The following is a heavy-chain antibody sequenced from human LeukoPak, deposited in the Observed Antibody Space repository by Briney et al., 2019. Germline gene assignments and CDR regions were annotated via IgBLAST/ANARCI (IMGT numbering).Heavy chain of an antibody. CDR1: GFTFSGHW. CDR3: AKGSSRPPNAFDI. CDR2: IRQDGSEK. D-gene: IGHD6-6*01. V-gene: IGHV3-7*01. Sequence: PGGSLRLSCTASGFTFSGHWMSWVRQAPGKGLEWVASIRQDGSEKHYVDSVEGRFIISRDKAKNSLHLQMNSLRAEDTAVYYCAKGSSRPPNAFDIWGKGTLVTVPS. J-gene: IGHJ3*02.